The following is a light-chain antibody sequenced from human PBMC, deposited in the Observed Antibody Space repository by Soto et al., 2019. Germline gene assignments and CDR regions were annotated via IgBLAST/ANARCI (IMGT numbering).Light chain of an antibody. J-gene: IGLJ1*01. Sequence: VLTQPPSASGTPGQRVTISCSGSSSNIGSNTVNWYQQLPGTAPKLLIYSHNQRPSGVPDRFSGSKSGTSASLAISGLQSEDEADYYCAAWDDSLNGYVFGTGTKVTVL. V-gene: IGLV1-44*01. CDR3: AAWDDSLNGYV. CDR1: SSNIGSNT. CDR2: SHN.